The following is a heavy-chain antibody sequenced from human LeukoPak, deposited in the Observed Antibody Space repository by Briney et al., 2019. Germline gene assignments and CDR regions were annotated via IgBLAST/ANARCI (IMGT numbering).Heavy chain of an antibody. Sequence: GGSLRLSCAASGFTFSSYGISWVRQAPGKGLEWVSAISGSGGSTYYADSVKGRFTISRDNSKNTLYLQMNSLRAEDTAVYYCAKVTRGLLWFGEQPRGFAFDIWGQGTMVTVSS. CDR2: ISGSGGST. J-gene: IGHJ3*02. CDR1: GFTFSSYG. CDR3: AKVTRGLLWFGEQPRGFAFDI. V-gene: IGHV3-23*01. D-gene: IGHD3-10*01.